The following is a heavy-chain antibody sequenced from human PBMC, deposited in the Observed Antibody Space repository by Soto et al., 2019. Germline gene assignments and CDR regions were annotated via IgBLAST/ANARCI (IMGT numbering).Heavy chain of an antibody. CDR1: GGTFSSYA. Sequence: QVQLVQSGAEVKKPGSSVKVSCKASGGTFSSYAISWVRQAPGQGLEWMGGIIPIFGTANYAQKFQGRVTITADEPTSTANMELSSMRSEDTAVYYCARDAGYSYGNPNYFDYWGQGTLGTVSS. J-gene: IGHJ4*02. CDR3: ARDAGYSYGNPNYFDY. CDR2: IIPIFGTA. V-gene: IGHV1-69*12. D-gene: IGHD5-18*01.